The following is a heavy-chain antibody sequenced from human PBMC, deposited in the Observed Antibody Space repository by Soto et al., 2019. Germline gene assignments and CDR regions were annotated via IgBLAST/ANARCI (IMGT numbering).Heavy chain of an antibody. D-gene: IGHD3-9*01. CDR1: GLSFSSYA. V-gene: IGHV3-23*01. CDR2: ISRSGNST. Sequence: EVQVLESGGGLAQPGRSLRLSCAVSGLSFSSYAMTWVRQSPGKGLEWVSSISRSGNSTYSADSVRGRFTISRDNSKNTLYLQMNSLRAEDTAVYYCAKDAKILDWLPTSYYFDCWGQGTLVTVSS. J-gene: IGHJ4*02. CDR3: AKDAKILDWLPTSYYFDC.